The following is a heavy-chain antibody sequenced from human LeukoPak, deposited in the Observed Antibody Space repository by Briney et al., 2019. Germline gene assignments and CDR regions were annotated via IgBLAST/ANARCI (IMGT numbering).Heavy chain of an antibody. J-gene: IGHJ6*02. CDR1: GYTFTSYD. CDR2: MYPNSGNT. Sequence: EASVKVSCKASGYTFTSYDINWVRQATGQGLGWMGCMYPNSGNTGYAQKFRGRVTMTRNTSISTAYMELSNLRSEDTDVYYCARFITQWLVRYCYYDMDVWGQGTTVTVSS. CDR3: ARFITQWLVRYCYYDMDV. D-gene: IGHD6-19*01. V-gene: IGHV1-8*01.